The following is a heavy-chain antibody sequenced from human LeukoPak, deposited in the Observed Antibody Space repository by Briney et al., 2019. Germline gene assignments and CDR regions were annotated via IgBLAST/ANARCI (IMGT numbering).Heavy chain of an antibody. CDR1: GYTLTELS. Sequence: GASVKVSCKVSGYTLTELSMHWVRQAPGKGLEWMGGFDPEDGETIYAQKFQGRVTMTEDTSTDTAYMELSSLRSEDTAVYYCATHYGSGSRLGFSSGLDPWGQGTLVTVSS. J-gene: IGHJ5*02. CDR3: ATHYGSGSRLGFSSGLDP. D-gene: IGHD3-10*01. V-gene: IGHV1-24*01. CDR2: FDPEDGET.